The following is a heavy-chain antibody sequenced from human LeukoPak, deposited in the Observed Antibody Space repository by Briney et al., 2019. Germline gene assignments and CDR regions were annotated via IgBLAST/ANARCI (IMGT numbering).Heavy chain of an antibody. V-gene: IGHV1-8*01. Sequence: ASVKVSCKASGYTFTSYDINWVRQATGQGLEWMGWMSPSSGNTGYAQKFQGRVTMTRNTSISTAYMELSSLRSEDTAVYYCARGKAAAGIYYFDYWGQGTLVTVSS. CDR2: MSPSSGNT. CDR1: GYTFTSYD. CDR3: ARGKAAAGIYYFDY. J-gene: IGHJ4*02. D-gene: IGHD6-13*01.